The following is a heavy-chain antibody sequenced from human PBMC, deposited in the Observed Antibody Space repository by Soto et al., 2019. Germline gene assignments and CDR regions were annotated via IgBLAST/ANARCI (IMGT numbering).Heavy chain of an antibody. CDR1: GGSISSGGYY. CDR2: IYYSGST. J-gene: IGHJ1*01. D-gene: IGHD3-10*01. CDR3: ARGIARIWFGELLGPEYFQH. V-gene: IGHV4-31*03. Sequence: SETLSLTCTVSGGSISSGGYYWSWIRQHPGKGLEWIGYIYYSGSTYYNPSLKSRVTISVDTSKNQFSLKLSSVTAADTAVYYCARGIARIWFGELLGPEYFQHWGQGTLVTVSS.